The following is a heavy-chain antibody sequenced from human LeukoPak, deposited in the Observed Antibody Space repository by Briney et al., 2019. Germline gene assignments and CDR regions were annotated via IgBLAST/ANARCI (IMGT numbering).Heavy chain of an antibody. CDR2: ISYDGSNK. CDR3: ARGLHSGYDRGGFDY. CDR1: GFTFSSYA. V-gene: IGHV3-30-3*01. Sequence: PGGSLRLSCAASGFTFSSYAMHWVRQAPGKGLEWVAVISYDGSNKYYADSVKGRFTISRDNSKNTLYLQMNSLRAEDTAVYYCARGLHSGYDRGGFDYWGQGTLVTVSS. D-gene: IGHD5-12*01. J-gene: IGHJ4*02.